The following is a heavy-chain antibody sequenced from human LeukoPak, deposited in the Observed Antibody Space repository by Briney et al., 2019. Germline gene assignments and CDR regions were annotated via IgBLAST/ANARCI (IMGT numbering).Heavy chain of an antibody. V-gene: IGHV3-30*02. CDR3: AKEAVVAPDLDV. CDR1: GFLFSSFG. Sequence: GGSLRLSCAASGFLFSSFGMHWVRQAPGKGLEWVAFIHHDGVTKFYGDSVKGRFTIPRDNSKNTLYVQMDSLRNDDTAVYYCAKEAVVAPDLDVWGQGTLVSVSS. D-gene: IGHD5-12*01. CDR2: IHHDGVTK. J-gene: IGHJ4*01.